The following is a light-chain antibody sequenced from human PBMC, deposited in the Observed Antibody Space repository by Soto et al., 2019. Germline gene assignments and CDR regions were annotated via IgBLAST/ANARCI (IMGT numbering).Light chain of an antibody. V-gene: IGKV1-39*01. CDR3: QQSYSTPIT. Sequence: DIRLTQSPSFLSASLGDRVTITCRASQGISSYLAWYQQKPGKAPKLLIYAASSLQSGVPSRFSGSVYGTDFTLTISSLQTEDFATYYCQQSYSTPITFGQGTRLEIK. J-gene: IGKJ5*01. CDR2: AAS. CDR1: QGISSY.